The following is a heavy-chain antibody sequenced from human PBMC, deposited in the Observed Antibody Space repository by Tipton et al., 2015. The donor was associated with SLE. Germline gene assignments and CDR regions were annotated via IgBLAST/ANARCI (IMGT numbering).Heavy chain of an antibody. V-gene: IGHV3-23*01. CDR1: GFTFSSYA. J-gene: IGHJ6*02. D-gene: IGHD1-26*01. Sequence: SLRLSCAASGFTFSSYAMSWVRQVPGKGLEWVSAIRGSGSGTYYADSVKGRFTISRDDSKNTLYLQMSSLRAEDTAIYYCARDLKQALPDYYGMDVWGQGTTVTVSS. CDR2: IRGSGSGT. CDR3: ARDLKQALPDYYGMDV.